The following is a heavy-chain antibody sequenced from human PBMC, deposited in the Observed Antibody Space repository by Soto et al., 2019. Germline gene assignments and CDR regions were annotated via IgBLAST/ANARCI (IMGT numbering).Heavy chain of an antibody. Sequence: PGESLKISCKGSGYSFTSYWIGWVRQMPGKGLEWMGMIYPGDSDTRYSPSFQGQVTISADKSISTAYLQWSSLKASDTAMYYCARLYTVDDYSNGRVRIPSNFDYWGQGTLVTVSS. CDR2: IYPGDSDT. V-gene: IGHV5-51*01. J-gene: IGHJ4*02. D-gene: IGHD4-4*01. CDR3: ARLYTVDDYSNGRVRIPSNFDY. CDR1: GYSFTSYW.